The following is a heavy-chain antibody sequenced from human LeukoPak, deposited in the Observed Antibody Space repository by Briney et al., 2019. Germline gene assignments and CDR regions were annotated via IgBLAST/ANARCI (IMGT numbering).Heavy chain of an antibody. CDR2: IDWDDDK. V-gene: IGHV2-70*11. J-gene: IGHJ3*02. CDR3: ARSLPPGYYDSSGSDAFDI. D-gene: IGHD3-22*01. Sequence: SGPTLVNPTQTLTLTCTFSGFSLSTSGMCVSWIRQPPGKALGWLARIDWDDDKYYSTSLKTRLTISKDTSKNQVVLTMTNMDPVDTATYYCARSLPPGYYDSSGSDAFDIWGQGTMVTVSS. CDR1: GFSLSTSGMC.